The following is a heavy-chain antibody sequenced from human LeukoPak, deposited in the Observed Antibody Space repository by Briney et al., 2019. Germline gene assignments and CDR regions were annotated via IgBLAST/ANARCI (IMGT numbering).Heavy chain of an antibody. CDR1: GFPFTTYG. J-gene: IGHJ4*02. D-gene: IGHD5-12*01. CDR3: AKDHTGLGIYYFDQ. CDR2: IRDDGSNK. Sequence: GGSLSFPCAPAGFPFTTYGIHWARKAPGKGRGGVAFIRDDGSNKECADAVKGRFTISRDNSKNTLYLQMNSLRAEDTAVYYCAKDHTGLGIYYFDQWGQGTLVTVSS. V-gene: IGHV3-30*02.